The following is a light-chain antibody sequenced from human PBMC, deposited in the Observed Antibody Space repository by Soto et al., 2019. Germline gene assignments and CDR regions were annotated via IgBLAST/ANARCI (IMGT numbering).Light chain of an antibody. J-gene: IGKJ1*01. Sequence: EIVLTQSPATLSLSPGERATLSCRASQSVSSYLAWYQQKPGQAPRLLIYDASNRATGIPARFSGSGSGTDFTLTISSLEPEDFAVYYCQQRSNWFGQGTKV. CDR2: DAS. CDR3: QQRSNW. CDR1: QSVSSY. V-gene: IGKV3-11*01.